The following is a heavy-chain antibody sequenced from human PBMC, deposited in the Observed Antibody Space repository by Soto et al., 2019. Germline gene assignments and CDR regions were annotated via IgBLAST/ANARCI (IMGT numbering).Heavy chain of an antibody. Sequence: QVQLVQSGAEVKKPGASVKVSCKASGYTFTSYGISWVRQAPGQGLEWMGWISAYNGNTNYAQKLQGRVTMTTDTSPSTAYMELRSLRSDDTAVYYCARMGGDDYGDYSPPNAYYFDYWGQGTLVTVSS. D-gene: IGHD4-17*01. V-gene: IGHV1-18*01. CDR3: ARMGGDDYGDYSPPNAYYFDY. CDR1: GYTFTSYG. J-gene: IGHJ4*02. CDR2: ISAYNGNT.